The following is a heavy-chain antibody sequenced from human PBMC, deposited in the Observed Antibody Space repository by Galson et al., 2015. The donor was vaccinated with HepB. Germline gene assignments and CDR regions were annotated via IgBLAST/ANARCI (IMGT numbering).Heavy chain of an antibody. Sequence: SETLSLTCTVSGTSISSYYWSWIRQPAGKGLEWIGRIYTSGSTDYNPSLKSRVTMSVDKSKNQFSLKLSSVTAAYTAVYYCARDPALDCSGCSLWFGPWGQGTLFTVSS. CDR2: IYTSGST. J-gene: IGHJ5*02. D-gene: IGHD2-15*01. CDR3: ARDPALDCSGCSLWFGP. CDR1: GTSISSYY. V-gene: IGHV4-4*07.